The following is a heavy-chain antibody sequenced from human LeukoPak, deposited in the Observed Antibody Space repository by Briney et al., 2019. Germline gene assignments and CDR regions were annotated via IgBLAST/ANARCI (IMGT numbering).Heavy chain of an antibody. Sequence: ASVKVSCKASGYTFTGYYMHWLRQAPGQGLEWMGWINPNSGGTNYAQKFQGRVTMTRDTSISTAYMELSRLRSDDTAVYYCARRKIAGTAFDPWGQGTLVTVSS. V-gene: IGHV1-2*02. J-gene: IGHJ5*02. D-gene: IGHD1-1*01. CDR1: GYTFTGYY. CDR3: ARRKIAGTAFDP. CDR2: INPNSGGT.